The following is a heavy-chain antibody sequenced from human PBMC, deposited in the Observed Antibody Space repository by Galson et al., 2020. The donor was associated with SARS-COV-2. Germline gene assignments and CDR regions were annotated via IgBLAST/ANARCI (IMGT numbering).Heavy chain of an antibody. J-gene: IGHJ4*02. Sequence: QLGESLKISCAASGFTFSSYAMHWVRQAPGKGLEWVAVISYDGSNKYYADSVKGRFTISRDNSKNTLYLQMNSLRAEDTAVYYCARAGYSYGYISTVGGYWGQGTLVTGSS. V-gene: IGHV3-30*04. CDR2: ISYDGSNK. D-gene: IGHD5-18*01. CDR1: GFTFSSYA. CDR3: ARAGYSYGYISTVGGY.